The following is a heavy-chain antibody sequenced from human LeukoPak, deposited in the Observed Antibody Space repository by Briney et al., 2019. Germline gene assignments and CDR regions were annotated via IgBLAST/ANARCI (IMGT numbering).Heavy chain of an antibody. V-gene: IGHV3-53*01. J-gene: IGHJ3*02. Sequence: GGSLRLSCAASGFTVSGSYMNWFRQAPGKELEWVSVIYIDGSTYYADSVRGRFTISRDNSKNTLYLHMNSLRAEDTAVYFCARDRAGAYSDALDIWGQGTMVTVSS. D-gene: IGHD3-10*01. CDR2: IYIDGST. CDR3: ARDRAGAYSDALDI. CDR1: GFTVSGSY.